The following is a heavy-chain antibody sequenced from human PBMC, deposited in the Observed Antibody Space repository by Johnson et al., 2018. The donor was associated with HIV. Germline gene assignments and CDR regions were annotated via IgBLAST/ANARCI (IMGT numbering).Heavy chain of an antibody. J-gene: IGHJ3*01. CDR1: GFTFSGSA. CDR3: ARRTLGGYCPKGICPINAFDV. V-gene: IGHV3-73*02. D-gene: IGHD2-8*01. CDR2: IGTKSDNYAT. Sequence: VQLVESGGDLVQPGGSVKLSCEGSGFTFSGSAMHWVRQSPGKGLEWVGHIGTKSDNYATEYAASLTGRFLVSRDDSKNTAYLQMNSLKIEDTAVYYCARRTLGGYCPKGICPINAFDVWGQGTTVTVAS.